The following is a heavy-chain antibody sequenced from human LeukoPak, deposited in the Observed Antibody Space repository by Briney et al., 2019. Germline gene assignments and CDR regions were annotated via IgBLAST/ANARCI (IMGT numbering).Heavy chain of an antibody. Sequence: GGSLRLSCAASGFTFNTYWMHWVRQAPGKGLVWVSRIRSDGGSTSYADSVRGRFTISRDNAKNTLYLQMNSLRAEDTAVYYCASPMTTVTTNSFDIWGQGTMVTVSS. V-gene: IGHV3-74*01. CDR1: GFTFNTYW. D-gene: IGHD4-17*01. CDR2: IRSDGGST. J-gene: IGHJ3*02. CDR3: ASPMTTVTTNSFDI.